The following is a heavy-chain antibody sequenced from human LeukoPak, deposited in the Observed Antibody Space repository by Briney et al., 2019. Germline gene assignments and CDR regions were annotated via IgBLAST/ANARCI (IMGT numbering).Heavy chain of an antibody. CDR3: ARARVSSGWLDY. CDR1: GGSISSSSYY. Sequence: SETLSLTCTVSGGSISSSSYYWGWIRQPPGKGLEWVGSIYYSGSTYYNPSLKSRVTISVDTSKDQFSLKLSSVTAADTAVYYCARARVSSGWLDYWGQGTLVTVSS. D-gene: IGHD6-19*01. J-gene: IGHJ4*02. CDR2: IYYSGST. V-gene: IGHV4-39*07.